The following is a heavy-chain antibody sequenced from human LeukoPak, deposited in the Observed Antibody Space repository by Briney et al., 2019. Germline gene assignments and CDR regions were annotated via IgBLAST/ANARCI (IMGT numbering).Heavy chain of an antibody. CDR2: ISGSGGST. J-gene: IGHJ4*02. Sequence: GGSLRLSCAASEFTFSSYAMSWVRQAPGKGLDWVSAISGSGGSTYYADSVKGRFTISRDNSRNTLYLQMNSLRAEDTAVYYCAKDQFDSISMIVWGQGTLVAVSS. CDR1: EFTFSSYA. V-gene: IGHV3-23*01. CDR3: AKDQFDSISMIV. D-gene: IGHD3-22*01.